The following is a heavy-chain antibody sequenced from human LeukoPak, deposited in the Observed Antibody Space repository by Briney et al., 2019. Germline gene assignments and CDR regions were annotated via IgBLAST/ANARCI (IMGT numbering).Heavy chain of an antibody. J-gene: IGHJ3*02. V-gene: IGHV1-69*04. CDR3: ARATGYDAFDI. CDR1: GGTFSSYA. CDR2: IIPILGIA. Sequence: SVKVSCKASGGTFSSYAISWVRPAPGQGLEWMGRIIPILGIANYAQKFQGRVTITADKSTSTAYMELSSLRSEDTAVYYCARATGYDAFDIWGQGTMVTVSS. D-gene: IGHD4-17*01.